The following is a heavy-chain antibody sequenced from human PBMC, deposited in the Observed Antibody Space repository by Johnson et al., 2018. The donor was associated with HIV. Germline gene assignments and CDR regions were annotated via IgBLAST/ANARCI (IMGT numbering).Heavy chain of an antibody. Sequence: QVQLVESGGGLIQPGKSLRLSCAASGFIFSGFGLHWVRQAPGKGLEWVASISYDGGSKYYADSVRGRITISRDNSKNILYLQMNSLRPEDTAVYYCARERFSDMLTGYHAFDGWGQGTMVTVSS. J-gene: IGHJ3*01. D-gene: IGHD3-9*01. V-gene: IGHV3-30*03. CDR1: GFIFSGFG. CDR2: ISYDGGSK. CDR3: ARERFSDMLTGYHAFDG.